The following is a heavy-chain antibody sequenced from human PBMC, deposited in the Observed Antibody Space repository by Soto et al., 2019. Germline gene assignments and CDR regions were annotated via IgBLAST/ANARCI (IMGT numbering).Heavy chain of an antibody. CDR3: ARGRIVGLPAAIENFGY. D-gene: IGHD2-2*02. CDR2: INPDGGST. V-gene: IGHV1-46*01. Sequence: QVQLVQSGAEVKRPGASVKVSCKASGYTFTSYYLHWVRQAPGQGLEWMGIINPDGGSTTYAQKFEGRGPMTRDTSTSTVYRELSSLRSEDTAVYYGARGRIVGLPAAIENFGYWGPGTLVPVST. J-gene: IGHJ4*02. CDR1: GYTFTSYY.